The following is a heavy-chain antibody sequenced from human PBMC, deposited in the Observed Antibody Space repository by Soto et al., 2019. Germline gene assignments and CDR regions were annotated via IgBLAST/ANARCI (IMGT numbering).Heavy chain of an antibody. J-gene: IGHJ6*02. D-gene: IGHD2-15*01. CDR2: IYWDDDE. Sequence: QITLKESGPTLVRPTQTLTLTCTFSGFSLSTSGVGVTWIRQPPGKALEWLALIYWDDDERYSPSLKSRLTIXKXLSKNQVVLTMTNMDPLDAATYYCAHKGGRGAGMDVWGQGTTVIVSS. V-gene: IGHV2-5*02. CDR3: AHKGGRGAGMDV. CDR1: GFSLSTSGVG.